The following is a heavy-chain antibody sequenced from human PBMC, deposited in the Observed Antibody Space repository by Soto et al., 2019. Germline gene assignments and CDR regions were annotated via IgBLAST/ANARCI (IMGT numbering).Heavy chain of an antibody. CDR3: ARDGSPRHYFGSGSYYDK. Sequence: QVQLVESGGGVVQSGRSLRVSCAASGFTFSDSGMHWVRQAPGKGLEWVAVIWHDGSNKWYGDSVKGRFSVSRDNSRNTLYRQMNSLRGEDTAVYYCARDGSPRHYFGSGSYYDKWGQGTLVIVSS. D-gene: IGHD3-10*01. J-gene: IGHJ4*02. V-gene: IGHV3-33*01. CDR1: GFTFSDSG. CDR2: IWHDGSNK.